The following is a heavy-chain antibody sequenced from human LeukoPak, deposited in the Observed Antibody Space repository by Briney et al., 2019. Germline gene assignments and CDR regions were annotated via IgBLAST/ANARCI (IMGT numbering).Heavy chain of an antibody. CDR3: AKGGDSSGYYFFDY. Sequence: SETLSLTCTVSGGSISSYYWSWIRQPAGKGLEWIGYIYYSGSTNYNPSLKSRVTISVDTSKNQFSLKLSSVTAADTAVYYCAKGGDSSGYYFFDYWGQGTLVTVSS. D-gene: IGHD3-22*01. J-gene: IGHJ4*02. CDR2: IYYSGST. CDR1: GGSISSYY. V-gene: IGHV4-59*08.